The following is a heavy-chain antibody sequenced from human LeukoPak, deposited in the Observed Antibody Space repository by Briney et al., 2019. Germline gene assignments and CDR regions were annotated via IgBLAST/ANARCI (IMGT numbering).Heavy chain of an antibody. CDR2: IWYDGSNK. D-gene: IGHD6-19*01. CDR1: GFTFSSYG. J-gene: IGHJ5*02. V-gene: IGHV3-33*06. CDR3: AKASLAVAGIFDP. Sequence: PGRSLRLSCAASGFTFSSYGMHWVRQAPGKGLELVAVIWYDGSNKYYADSVKGRFTISRDNSKNTLYLQMNSLRAEDTAVYYCAKASLAVAGIFDPWGQGTLVTVSS.